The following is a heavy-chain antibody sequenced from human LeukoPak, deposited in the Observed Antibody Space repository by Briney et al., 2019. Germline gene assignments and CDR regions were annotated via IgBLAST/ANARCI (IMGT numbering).Heavy chain of an antibody. V-gene: IGHV1-18*01. Sequence: ASVKVSCKASGYTFTSYGISWVRQAPGQGLEWMGWISAYNGNTNYAQKLQGRVTMTTDTSTSTAYMELRSLRSDDTAVYYCASGGDCSSTSCPGAFDIWGQGTMVTVSS. CDR2: ISAYNGNT. D-gene: IGHD2-2*01. CDR3: ASGGDCSSTSCPGAFDI. CDR1: GYTFTSYG. J-gene: IGHJ3*02.